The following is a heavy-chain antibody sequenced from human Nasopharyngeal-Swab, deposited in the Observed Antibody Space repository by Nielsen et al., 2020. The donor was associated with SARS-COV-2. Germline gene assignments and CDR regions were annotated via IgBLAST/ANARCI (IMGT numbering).Heavy chain of an antibody. CDR2: TYYRSKWYN. V-gene: IGHV6-1*01. CDR3: ARDQEITGTTLTSDAFDV. CDR1: GDSLSSNTAA. D-gene: IGHD1-20*01. Sequence: SQTLSLTCAISGDSLSSNTAAWNWIRQSPSRGLEWLGRTYYRSKWYNDYPVSVKSRIIISPDTSKNQFSLQLRSVTPEDAAVYYCARDQEITGTTLTSDAFDVWGQGTLVTVSS. J-gene: IGHJ3*01.